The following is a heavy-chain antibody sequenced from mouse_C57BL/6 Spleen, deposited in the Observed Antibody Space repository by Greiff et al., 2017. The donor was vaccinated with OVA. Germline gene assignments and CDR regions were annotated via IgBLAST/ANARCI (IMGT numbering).Heavy chain of an antibody. D-gene: IGHD3-2*02. V-gene: IGHV1-80*01. J-gene: IGHJ4*01. Sequence: VQLQQSGAELVKPGASVKISCKASGYAFSSYWMNWVKQRPGKGLEWIGQIYPGDGDTNYNGKFKGKATLTADKSSSTAYMQLSSLTSEDSAVYFCARTAQATLYYYAMDYWGQGTSVTVSS. CDR1: GYAFSSYW. CDR3: ARTAQATLYYYAMDY. CDR2: IYPGDGDT.